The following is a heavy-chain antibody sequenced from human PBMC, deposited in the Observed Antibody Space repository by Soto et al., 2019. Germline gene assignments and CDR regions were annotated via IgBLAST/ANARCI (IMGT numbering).Heavy chain of an antibody. D-gene: IGHD7-27*01. V-gene: IGHV3-23*01. Sequence: GGSLRLSCAASGFTFSIFAMSWVRQSPGKGLEWVSTISGSGGSTYYADAVRGRFSISRDNSMGTLYLQMKSLRVEDTAIYYCAKEVSLGSTVDLGYWGQGTLVTVSS. CDR3: AKEVSLGSTVDLGY. CDR1: GFTFSIFA. J-gene: IGHJ4*02. CDR2: ISGSGGST.